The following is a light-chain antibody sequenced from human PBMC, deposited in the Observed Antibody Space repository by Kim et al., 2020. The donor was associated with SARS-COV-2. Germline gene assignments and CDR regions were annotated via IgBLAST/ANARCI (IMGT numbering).Light chain of an antibody. J-gene: IGKJ2*01. CDR3: QQYLKWPYT. CDR1: QSIGND. V-gene: IGKV3-15*01. CDR2: GAS. Sequence: EIEMTQSPVTLSVSPGETATLSCRASQSIGNDMAWYQRRPGQSPRLLIYGASTRATDIPARFGGSGSGTEFTLTISSLQSEDFAGYYCQQYLKWPYTFGQGTKLEI.